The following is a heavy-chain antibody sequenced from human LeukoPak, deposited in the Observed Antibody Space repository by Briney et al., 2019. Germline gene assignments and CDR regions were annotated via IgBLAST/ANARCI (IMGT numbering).Heavy chain of an antibody. CDR3: ARVKLGTTRPGLDV. J-gene: IGHJ6*02. V-gene: IGHV3-23*01. CDR1: GFTFSSYA. D-gene: IGHD1-26*01. CDR2: ISGSGGST. Sequence: GGSLRLSCAASGFTFSSYAMSWVRQAPGKGLEWVSAISGSGGSTYYADSVKGRFTISRDNSKNTLYLQMNSLRAEDTAMYYCARVKLGTTRPGLDVWGQGTTVTVSS.